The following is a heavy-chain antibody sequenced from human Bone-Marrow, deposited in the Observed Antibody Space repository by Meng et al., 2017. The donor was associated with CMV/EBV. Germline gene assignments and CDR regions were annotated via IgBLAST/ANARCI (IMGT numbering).Heavy chain of an antibody. V-gene: IGHV4-39*07. J-gene: IGHJ4*02. CDR2: ISDSGRT. CDR1: GGSISTSNYY. D-gene: IGHD3-3*01. CDR3: ARETRWNYVDY. Sequence: SETLSLTCTVSGGSISTSNYYWAWVRQPPGKGLEWIGSISDSGRTHYNPSLKSRVTISVDTSKNQFSLKLSSVTAADTAVYYCARETRWNYVDYWGQGTLVTVSS.